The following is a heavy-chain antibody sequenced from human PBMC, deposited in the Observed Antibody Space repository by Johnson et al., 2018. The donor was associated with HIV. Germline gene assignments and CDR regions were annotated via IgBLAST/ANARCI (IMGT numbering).Heavy chain of an antibody. V-gene: IGHV3-9*01. CDR1: GFTFDDYA. J-gene: IGHJ3*02. Sequence: VQLVESGGGLVQPGRSMRLSCAASGFTFDDYAMHWVRQAPGKGLEWVSGISWNSGSIGYADSVQGRCTIPRDNAKISLYLQMNSLIAEATALYYCAKDIRSSSWYVAFDIWGQGTMVTVSS. CDR2: ISWNSGSI. CDR3: AKDIRSSSWYVAFDI. D-gene: IGHD6-13*01.